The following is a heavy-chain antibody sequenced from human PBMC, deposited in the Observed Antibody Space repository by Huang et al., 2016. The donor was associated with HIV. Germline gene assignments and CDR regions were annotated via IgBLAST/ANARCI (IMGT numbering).Heavy chain of an antibody. Sequence: QVQLQQWGAGLLKPSETMSLTCAVYGGSFSDYYWSLIRQPPGKGLEWIGEINHSGSTNSNPSLKSRVTISVDTSKNQFSLKLSSVTAADTTVYYCASSRWILGPYFDCWGQGTLVTVSS. D-gene: IGHD5-18*01. CDR3: ASSRWILGPYFDC. J-gene: IGHJ4*02. CDR1: GGSFSDYY. CDR2: INHSGST. V-gene: IGHV4-34*01.